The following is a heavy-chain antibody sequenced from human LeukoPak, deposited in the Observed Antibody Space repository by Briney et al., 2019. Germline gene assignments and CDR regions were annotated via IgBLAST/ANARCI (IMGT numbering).Heavy chain of an antibody. J-gene: IGHJ4*02. V-gene: IGHV3-23*01. D-gene: IGHD1-26*01. CDR1: GFTFSSYA. CDR2: ISGSGGST. CDR3: AKGGKWDVTPFDY. Sequence: GGSLRLSCAASGFTFSSYAVSWVRQAPGKGLEWVSGISGSGGSTYYADSVKGRFTISRDNSKNTLYLQVNSLRAEDTAVYYCAKGGKWDVTPFDYWGQGTLVTVSS.